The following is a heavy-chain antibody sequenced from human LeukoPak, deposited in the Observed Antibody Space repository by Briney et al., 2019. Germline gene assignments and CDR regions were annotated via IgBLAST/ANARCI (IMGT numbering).Heavy chain of an antibody. CDR1: GDSISDYY. Sequence: SETLSLTCTVSGDSISDYYWSWIRQPPGKGLEWIGYIYYSGSTNYNPSLKSRVTISVDTSKNQFSLKLSSVTAADTAVYYCARGWRAYYDFWSSYRDNYYYMDVWGKGTTVTVSS. CDR2: IYYSGST. D-gene: IGHD3-3*01. V-gene: IGHV4-59*01. CDR3: ARGWRAYYDFWSSYRDNYYYMDV. J-gene: IGHJ6*03.